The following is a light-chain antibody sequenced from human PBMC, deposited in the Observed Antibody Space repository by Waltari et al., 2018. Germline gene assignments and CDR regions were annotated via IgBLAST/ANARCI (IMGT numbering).Light chain of an antibody. CDR2: DVS. CDR1: SSHVGGYNY. J-gene: IGLJ2*01. Sequence: QSALTQPASVSGSPGQSITISCTGTSSHVGGYNYVSWYQQHPGRAPKVMFYDVSNRPSGVSNRFSGSKSGNTASLTISGLQAEDEADYYCSSFTGSSTLVFGGGTKLTVL. V-gene: IGLV2-14*03. CDR3: SSFTGSSTLV.